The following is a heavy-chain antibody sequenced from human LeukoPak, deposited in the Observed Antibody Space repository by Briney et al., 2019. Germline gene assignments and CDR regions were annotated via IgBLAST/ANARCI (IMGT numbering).Heavy chain of an antibody. V-gene: IGHV3-74*01. CDR3: ARVIYSGWEGELSD. J-gene: IGHJ4*02. CDR2: INSDGSTT. Sequence: GGSLRLSCAASGFTFSSYWMHWVRPAPGKGLVWVSRINSDGSTTSYADSVMGRFTISRDNAKNTLYLQMNSLRAEDTAVYYCARVIYSGWEGELSDWGQGTLVTVSS. D-gene: IGHD6-19*01. CDR1: GFTFSSYW.